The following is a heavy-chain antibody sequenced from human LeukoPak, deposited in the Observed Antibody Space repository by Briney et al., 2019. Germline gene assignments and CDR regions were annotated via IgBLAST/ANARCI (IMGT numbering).Heavy chain of an antibody. CDR3: ARDYCTRGGDCYKEDLFDP. CDR1: GYTFAIYG. J-gene: IGHJ5*02. CDR2: ISPYDGDT. D-gene: IGHD2-21*02. V-gene: IGHV1-18*01. Sequence: GASVKVSCKASGYTFAIYGISWVRQAPGQGLEWMALISPYDGDTNYAQNFEGRVTMTTETSTSTAYMELRSLRSDDTAIYYCARDYCTRGGDCYKEDLFDPWGQGTLVTVSS.